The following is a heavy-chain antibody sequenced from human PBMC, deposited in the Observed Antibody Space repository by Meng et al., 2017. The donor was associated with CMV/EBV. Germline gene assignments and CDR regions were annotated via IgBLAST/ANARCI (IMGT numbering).Heavy chain of an antibody. V-gene: IGHV4-39*07. CDR3: ARSHTAMTLPNIYFDY. CDR1: GGSISSSSYY. J-gene: IGHJ4*02. CDR2: IYYSGST. D-gene: IGHD5-18*01. Sequence: GSLRLSCTVSGGSISSSSYYWGWIRQPPGKGLEWIGSIYYSGSTYYNPSLKSRVTISVDTSKNQFSLKLSSVIAADTAVYYCARSHTAMTLPNIYFDYWGQGTLVTVSS.